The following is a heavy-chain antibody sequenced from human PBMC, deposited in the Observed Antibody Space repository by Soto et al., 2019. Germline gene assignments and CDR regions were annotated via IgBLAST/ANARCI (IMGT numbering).Heavy chain of an antibody. CDR2: VSPYNGHT. V-gene: IGHV1-18*01. J-gene: IGHJ5*02. D-gene: IGHD3-10*01. CDR3: ARVTFGELSWFDP. Sequence: QDQLVQSGAEVKKPGASVKVSCKASGYTFTSFGIGWVRQAPGQGLEWLGWVSPYNGHTRYAQEVEGRVTMTTETSTSTAYMEPRSLRSDDTAVYYCARVTFGELSWFDPWGQGTLVTVSS. CDR1: GYTFTSFG.